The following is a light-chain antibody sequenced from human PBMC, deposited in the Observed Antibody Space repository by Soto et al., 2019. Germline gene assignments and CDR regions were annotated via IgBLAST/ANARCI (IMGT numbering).Light chain of an antibody. CDR1: QSVSSY. Sequence: EIVLTQSPATLSLSPGERATLSFRASQSVSSYLAWYQQKPGQAPRLLIYDASSRATGIPARFSGSGSGTDFTLTIPSREPEDFAVYYCQQRSNWPSTFGGGTKVEI. CDR3: QQRSNWPST. CDR2: DAS. J-gene: IGKJ4*01. V-gene: IGKV3-11*01.